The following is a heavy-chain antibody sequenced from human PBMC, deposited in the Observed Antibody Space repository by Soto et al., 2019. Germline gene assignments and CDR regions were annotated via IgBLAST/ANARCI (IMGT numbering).Heavy chain of an antibody. V-gene: IGHV1-69*01. CDR3: VREDDTTGSYSWFDP. CDR2: FVPVFGSA. J-gene: IGHJ5*02. Sequence: QVQLVQSGAEVKKPGSSVRVSCKASGAAFNTITINWVRQAPGQGLEWMGGFVPVFGSATYAQKFQGRVASTADASTSTFYMELSRLNSVDTALYYCVREDDTTGSYSWFDPWGQGTLVTVSS. D-gene: IGHD3-9*01. CDR1: GAAFNTIT.